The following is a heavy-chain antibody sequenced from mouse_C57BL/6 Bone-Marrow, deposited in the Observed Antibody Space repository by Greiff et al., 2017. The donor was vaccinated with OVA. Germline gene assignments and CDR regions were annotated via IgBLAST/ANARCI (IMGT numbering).Heavy chain of an antibody. D-gene: IGHD2-3*01. CDR2: ISYSGTI. CDR3: ARDYDGYYGFAY. CDR1: GISITTGNYR. J-gene: IGHJ3*01. Sequence: EVQLQESGPGLVKPSQTVFLTCTVTGISITTGNYRWSWIRQFPGNKLEWIGYISYSGTITYNPSLTSRTTITRDTPKNQFFLEMNSLTAEDTATYYCARDYDGYYGFAYWGQGTLVTVSA. V-gene: IGHV3-5*01.